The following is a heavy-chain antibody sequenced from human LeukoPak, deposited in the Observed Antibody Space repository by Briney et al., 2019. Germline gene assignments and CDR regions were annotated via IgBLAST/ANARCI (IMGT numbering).Heavy chain of an antibody. D-gene: IGHD5-24*01. J-gene: IGHJ6*03. Sequence: KPGGSLRLSCAASGFTFSDYYMSWIRQAPGKGLEWVSYISSSGSTIYYADSVKGRFTISRDNAKNSLYLQMNSLRVDDTAVYYCARVPWLQSGNYMDVWGKGTTVTVSS. CDR1: GFTFSDYY. V-gene: IGHV3-11*04. CDR3: ARVPWLQSGNYMDV. CDR2: ISSSGSTI.